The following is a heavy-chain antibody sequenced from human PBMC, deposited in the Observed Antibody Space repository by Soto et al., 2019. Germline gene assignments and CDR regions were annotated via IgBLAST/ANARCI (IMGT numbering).Heavy chain of an antibody. CDR2: IWYDGSNK. D-gene: IGHD2-21*02. CDR3: ARSVTATDAFDI. Sequence: GGSLRLSCAASGFTFSSYGMHWVRQAPGKGLEWVAVIWYDGSNKYYADSVKGRFTISRDNSKNTLYPQMNSLRAEDTAVYYCARSVTATDAFDIWGQGTMVTV. V-gene: IGHV3-33*01. CDR1: GFTFSSYG. J-gene: IGHJ3*02.